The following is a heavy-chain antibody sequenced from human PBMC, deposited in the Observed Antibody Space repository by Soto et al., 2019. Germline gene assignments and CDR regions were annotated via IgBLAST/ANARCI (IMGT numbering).Heavy chain of an antibody. D-gene: IGHD2-15*01. V-gene: IGHV1-69*13. CDR1: GGTFSSYA. CDR3: ARRFCSGGGCYFQH. CDR2: IIPIFGTA. J-gene: IGHJ1*01. Sequence: GASVKVSCKASGGTFSSYAISWVRQAPGQGLEWMGGIIPIFGTANYAQKFQGRVTITADESTSTAYMELSSLRSEDTAVYYCARRFCSGGGCYFQHWGQGTLVTVSS.